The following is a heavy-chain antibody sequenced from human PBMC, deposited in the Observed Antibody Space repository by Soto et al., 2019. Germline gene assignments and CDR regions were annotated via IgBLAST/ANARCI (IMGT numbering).Heavy chain of an antibody. D-gene: IGHD3-16*01. CDR2: ISYDGGTQ. CDR1: GFPFRNHA. Sequence: SLILSSAASGFPFRNHALQWGRQAPGKGLEWVAVISYDGGTQDYADSVRGRFTISRDKSKDTVYLQMNSLRTEDTSVYFCARAQAKGMSTPEDYWTQRT. CDR3: ARAQAKGMSTPEDY. V-gene: IGHV3-30-3*01. J-gene: IGHJ4*02.